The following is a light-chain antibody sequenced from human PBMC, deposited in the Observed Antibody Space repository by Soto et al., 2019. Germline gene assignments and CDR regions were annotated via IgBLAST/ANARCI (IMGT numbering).Light chain of an antibody. CDR3: QQTFSPDVT. J-gene: IGKJ4*01. CDR2: DAS. Sequence: IQLTESASSLSAAVGDRVTITCXASQAILTYLNWLQQKAGKAPEVLIYDASGLRSGVPSRFTGSGSATDFTLTITSLQREDAGTYFCQQTFSPDVTFGGGTKVDI. CDR1: QAILTY. V-gene: IGKV1-39*01.